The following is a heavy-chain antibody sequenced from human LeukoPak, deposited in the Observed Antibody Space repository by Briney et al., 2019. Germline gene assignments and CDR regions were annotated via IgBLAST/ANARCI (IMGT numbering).Heavy chain of an antibody. Sequence: GGSLRLSCAASGFTFSSYGMHWVRPAPGKGLEWVAIIWYDGSNKYYAGSVKGRFTISRDNSKMTLYLQMNSLRAGDTAVYYCARGAYYDSSGPIDYWGQGTLVTVSS. V-gene: IGHV3-33*01. CDR2: IWYDGSNK. CDR1: GFTFSSYG. J-gene: IGHJ4*02. CDR3: ARGAYYDSSGPIDY. D-gene: IGHD3-22*01.